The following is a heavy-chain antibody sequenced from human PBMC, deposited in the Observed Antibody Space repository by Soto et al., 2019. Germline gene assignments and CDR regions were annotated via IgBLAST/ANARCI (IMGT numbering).Heavy chain of an antibody. Sequence: QVQVVQSRAEVKKPGASVKVSCKTSGYTFTEYDINWVRQAPGQGLEYMGWVSPENRNAGSEPQFRGRVSMTADTSRYTVYLELTTLTYEDTAVYYCEVSPGYWGQGTMGTVSS. CDR1: GYTFTEYD. CDR3: EVSPGY. V-gene: IGHV1-8*01. CDR2: VSPENRNA. J-gene: IGHJ4*02.